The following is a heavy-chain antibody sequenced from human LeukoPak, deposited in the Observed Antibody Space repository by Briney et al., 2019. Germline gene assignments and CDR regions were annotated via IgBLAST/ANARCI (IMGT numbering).Heavy chain of an antibody. CDR3: ARDPAGAYSSGWYGSFDI. CDR1: GYTFTSYA. D-gene: IGHD6-19*01. V-gene: IGHV1-3*01. J-gene: IGHJ3*02. Sequence: GASVKVSCKASGYTFTSYAMHWVRQAPGQRLEWMGWINAGNGNTKYSQKFQGRVTITRDTSASTAYMELSSLRSEDTAVYYCARDPAGAYSSGWYGSFDIWRQGTMVTVSS. CDR2: INAGNGNT.